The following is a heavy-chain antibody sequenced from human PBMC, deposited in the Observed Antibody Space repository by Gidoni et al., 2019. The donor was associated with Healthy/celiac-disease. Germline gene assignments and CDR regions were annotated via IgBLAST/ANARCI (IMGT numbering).Heavy chain of an antibody. J-gene: IGHJ4*02. CDR1: GYTFTGYY. V-gene: IGHV1-2*02. CDR3: ARRERYGSGRER. CDR2: INPNSGGT. D-gene: IGHD3-10*01. Sequence: QVQLVQSGAAVKKPGASVKVSCKPSGYTFTGYYMPWVRQAPGQGLEWMGWINPNSGGTNYAQKFQGRVTMTRDTSISTTYMELSRLRSDDTAVYYCARRERYGSGRERWGQGTLVTASS.